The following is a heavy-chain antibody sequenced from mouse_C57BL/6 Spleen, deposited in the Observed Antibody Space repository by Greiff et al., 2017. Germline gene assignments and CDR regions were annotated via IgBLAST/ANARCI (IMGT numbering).Heavy chain of an antibody. Sequence: PGASVKISCKVSGYTFTYHTIHWMKQRPEQGLEWIGYIYPRDGSTKYNEKFKGKATLTADISSRTAYMQLNSLTSEDSAVYFCAERAYDGPWLAYWGQGTLVTVSA. V-gene: IGHV1-78*01. D-gene: IGHD2-3*01. CDR1: GYTFTYHT. CDR3: AERAYDGPWLAY. J-gene: IGHJ3*01. CDR2: IYPRDGST.